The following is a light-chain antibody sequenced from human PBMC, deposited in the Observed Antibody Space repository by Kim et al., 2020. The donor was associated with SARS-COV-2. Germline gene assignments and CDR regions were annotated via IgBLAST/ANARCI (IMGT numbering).Light chain of an antibody. CDR1: SSDVGGYNY. CDR2: DVS. V-gene: IGLV2-11*01. CDR3: CSYAGSHTFV. Sequence: QSALTQPRSVSGSPGQSVTISCTGTSSDVGGYNYVSWYQQHPGKAPKLMISDVSKRPSGVPDRFSGSKSGNTASLTISGLQAEDEADYYCCSYAGSHTFVFGGGTKLTVL. J-gene: IGLJ2*01.